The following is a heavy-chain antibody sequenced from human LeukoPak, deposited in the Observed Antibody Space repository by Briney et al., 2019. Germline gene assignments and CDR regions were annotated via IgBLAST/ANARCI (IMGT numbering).Heavy chain of an antibody. CDR2: IYYSGST. D-gene: IGHD4-11*01. J-gene: IGHJ4*02. CDR3: ARDSYSGYYDY. Sequence: SDTLSLTYTLSRGSISSYYWSWLRQPPGKGLEWIGYIYYSGSTNYNPSLKSRVTISVDTSKIQFSLKLSSVTAADTAVYYCARDSYSGYYDYWGQGTLVTVSS. V-gene: IGHV4-59*12. CDR1: RGSISSYY.